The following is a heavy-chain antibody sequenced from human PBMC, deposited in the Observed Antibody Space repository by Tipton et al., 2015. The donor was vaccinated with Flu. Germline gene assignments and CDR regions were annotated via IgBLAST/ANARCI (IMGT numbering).Heavy chain of an antibody. J-gene: IGHJ4*01. D-gene: IGHD5-24*01. CDR2: ISHGGTT. Sequence: TLSLTCAVYGGSFSGYYWSWIRQPPGQGLEWIGEISHGGTTNYNPSLKSRVTLSVDTSKNQFSLKLTSVTAADTALYYRARGHGSTDTYLDSWGQQTVVTVSS. CDR3: ARGHGSTDTYLDS. CDR1: GGSFSGYY. V-gene: IGHV4-34*01.